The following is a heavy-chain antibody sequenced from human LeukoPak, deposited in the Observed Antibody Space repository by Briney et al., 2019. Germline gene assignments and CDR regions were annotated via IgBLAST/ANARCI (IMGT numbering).Heavy chain of an antibody. CDR2: ISSGSSNI. Sequence: GGSLRLSCAASGFTFSSYSMNWVRQAPGKGLEWVSYISSGSSNIYHADSVKGRFTISRDNAKNSLYLQMNSLRAEDTAVYYCARDGSVAANYYYMDVWGKGTTVIVS. CDR1: GFTFSSYS. D-gene: IGHD6-25*01. V-gene: IGHV3-48*01. CDR3: ARDGSVAANYYYMDV. J-gene: IGHJ6*03.